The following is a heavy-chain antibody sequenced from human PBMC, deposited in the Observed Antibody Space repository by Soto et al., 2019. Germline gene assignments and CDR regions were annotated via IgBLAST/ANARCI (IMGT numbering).Heavy chain of an antibody. D-gene: IGHD2-15*01. CDR3: ARSLNYCSGGSCYSNYYGMDV. CDR1: GGSISSYY. Sequence: PSETLSLTCTVSGGSISSYYWSWIRQPPGKGLEWIGYIYYSGSTNYNPSLKSRVTISVDTSKNQFSLKLSSVTAADTAVYYCARSLNYCSGGSCYSNYYGMDVWGQGTTVT. J-gene: IGHJ6*02. CDR2: IYYSGST. V-gene: IGHV4-59*01.